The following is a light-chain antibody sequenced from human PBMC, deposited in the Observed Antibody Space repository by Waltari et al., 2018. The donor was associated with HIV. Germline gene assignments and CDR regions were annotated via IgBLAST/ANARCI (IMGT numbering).Light chain of an antibody. Sequence: QSALTQPRSVSASPGQSVTLSCPGTSSDVGAYDFVPWYQLLPGEAPKLMLYDVTKRPSGVPDRFSGSKSANTASLTISGLQAEDEAEYYCCSYAGTSTLKFGGGTKLTV. V-gene: IGLV2-11*01. CDR2: DVT. CDR1: SSDVGAYDF. CDR3: CSYAGTSTLK. J-gene: IGLJ2*01.